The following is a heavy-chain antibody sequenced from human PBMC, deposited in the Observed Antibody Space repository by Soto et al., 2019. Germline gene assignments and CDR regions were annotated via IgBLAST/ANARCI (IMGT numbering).Heavy chain of an antibody. Sequence: GGSLRLSCAASGFTVSSNYMSWVRQAPGKGLEWVSVIYSGGSTYYADSVKGRFTISRDNSKNTLYLQMNSLRAEDTAVYYCARDGGYCTNGVCLAGATWGQGTLVTVSS. CDR3: ARDGGYCTNGVCLAGAT. CDR1: GFTVSSNY. V-gene: IGHV3-53*01. J-gene: IGHJ4*02. CDR2: IYSGGST. D-gene: IGHD2-8*01.